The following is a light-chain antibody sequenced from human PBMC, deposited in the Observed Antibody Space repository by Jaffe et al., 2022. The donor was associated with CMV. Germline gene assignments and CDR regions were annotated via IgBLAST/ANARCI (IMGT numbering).Light chain of an antibody. CDR2: GAS. CDR1: QDISRY. J-gene: IGKJ1*01. Sequence: DIQMTQSPSSLSASVGDRVTITCRASQDISRYLNWYQKKLGKAPQLLIFGASELQSGVPSRFSGSASGPDFTLTISSLQPEDFATYYCQQSHSAPPTFGQGTKV. CDR3: QQSHSAPPT. V-gene: IGKV1-39*01.